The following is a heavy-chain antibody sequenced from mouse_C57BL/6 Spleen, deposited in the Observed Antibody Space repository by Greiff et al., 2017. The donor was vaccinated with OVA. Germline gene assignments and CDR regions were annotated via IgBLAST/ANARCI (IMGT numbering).Heavy chain of an antibody. V-gene: IGHV1-72*01. CDR3: ARAYYYGSSYVGY. CDR2: IYPNSGGT. J-gene: IGHJ2*01. D-gene: IGHD1-1*01. Sequence: QVQLQQPGAELVKPGASVKLSCKASGYTFTSYWMHWVKQRPGRGLEWIGWIYPNSGGTKYNEKFKSKATLTVDTPSSTAYMQLSSLTSEDSAVYYCARAYYYGSSYVGYWGQGTTLTVSS. CDR1: GYTFTSYW.